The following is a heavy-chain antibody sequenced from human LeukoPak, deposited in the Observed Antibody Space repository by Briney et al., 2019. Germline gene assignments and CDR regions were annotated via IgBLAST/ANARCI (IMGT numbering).Heavy chain of an antibody. V-gene: IGHV1-69*04. CDR3: ARDQGLTAPPPYGLDV. J-gene: IGHJ6*02. Sequence: SVKVSCKTSGGTFSSSAITWVRQAPGQGLEWMGRIIPALNITTYAQKFQGSVTITADTSTSTVYMELSSLRSEETAVYYCARDQGLTAPPPYGLDVWGQGTTVIVSS. D-gene: IGHD5-18*01. CDR2: IIPALNIT. CDR1: GGTFSSSA.